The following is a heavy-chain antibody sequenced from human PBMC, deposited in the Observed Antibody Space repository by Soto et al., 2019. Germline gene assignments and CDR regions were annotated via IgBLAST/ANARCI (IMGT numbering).Heavy chain of an antibody. Sequence: PSETLSLTCTVSGGSISNNYWSWIRQFPGRGLEWIGYINYSGSTNYNPSLKSRITTSVDTSKNQFSLRLSSVTAADTAVYYCARGGRYFDYLSGHFWFDPWGQGTLVTVSS. D-gene: IGHD3-9*01. J-gene: IGHJ5*02. CDR2: INYSGST. CDR1: GGSISNNY. CDR3: ARGGRYFDYLSGHFWFDP. V-gene: IGHV4-59*01.